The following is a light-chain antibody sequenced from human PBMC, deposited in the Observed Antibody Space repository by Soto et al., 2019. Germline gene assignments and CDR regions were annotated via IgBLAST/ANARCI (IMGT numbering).Light chain of an antibody. J-gene: IGKJ4*01. CDR1: QAISSW. CDR2: AAT. CDR3: HQANSLT. Sequence: DIQMTQSPSSVSASVGDRVTITCRASQAISSWLAWYQQKPGKAPKFLIYAATTLQSGVPSRFSGSGSGTDFTLTISSLQPEDFATYYCHQANSLTFGGGTKVEIK. V-gene: IGKV1-12*02.